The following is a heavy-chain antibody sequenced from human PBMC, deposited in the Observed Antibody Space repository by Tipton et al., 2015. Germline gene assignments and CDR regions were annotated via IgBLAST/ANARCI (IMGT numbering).Heavy chain of an antibody. D-gene: IGHD2-15*01. CDR2: IYYSGST. CDR1: AYSISSDYY. J-gene: IGHJ6*02. Sequence: TLSLTCAVSAYSISSDYYWGWIRQPPGKGLEWIGYIYYSGSTNYNPSLKSRVTISVDTSKNQFSLKLSSVTAADTAVYYCARAPVVAATPEYPYYYYGMDVWGQGTTVTVSS. CDR3: ARAPVVAATPEYPYYYYGMDV. V-gene: IGHV4-38-2*01.